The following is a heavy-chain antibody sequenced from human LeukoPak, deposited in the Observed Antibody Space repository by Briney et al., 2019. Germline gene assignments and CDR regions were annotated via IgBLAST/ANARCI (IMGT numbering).Heavy chain of an antibody. J-gene: IGHJ4*02. CDR1: GGSISSYY. V-gene: IGHV4-4*07. CDR2: IFSSGST. Sequence: SETLSLTCTVSGGSISSYYWSWIRQPAGKGLEWIGRIFSSGSTNYSPSLKGRVTMSVDTSKNQFSLELSSVTAADTAVYYCARADLDSTGWLRFGCWGQGTLVTVAS. D-gene: IGHD6-19*01. CDR3: ARADLDSTGWLRFGC.